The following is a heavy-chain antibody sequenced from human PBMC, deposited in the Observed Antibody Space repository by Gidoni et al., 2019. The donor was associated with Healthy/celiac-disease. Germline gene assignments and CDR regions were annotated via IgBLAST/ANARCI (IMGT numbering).Heavy chain of an antibody. CDR2: ISGGGGST. D-gene: IGHD2-8*01. V-gene: IGHV3-23*01. Sequence: VQLLAPGGGLVQSGRSLRLSPAASGFTFNSHPMRWVRQAPGKGMEWVSAISGGGGSTYYEDSVKGRFTISRDNSKNTLYLQMNSLRAEDAAVDYCAKSPRMRVYAISYYYYYGMDVWGQGTTVTVSS. J-gene: IGHJ6*02. CDR3: AKSPRMRVYAISYYYYYGMDV. CDR1: GFTFNSHP.